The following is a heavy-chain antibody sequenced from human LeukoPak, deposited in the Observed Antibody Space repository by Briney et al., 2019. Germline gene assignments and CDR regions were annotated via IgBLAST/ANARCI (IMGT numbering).Heavy chain of an antibody. CDR1: GFTFSNYA. J-gene: IGHJ3*02. CDR3: AKDQGYYYDSSGYWPPDAFDI. Sequence: GGSRRLSCAASGFTFSNYAMHWVRQAPGKGLEWVAVIFYDGTIQYYADSVKGQFTISRDNSKNTLYLQIHSLRAEDTAVYYCAKDQGYYYDSSGYWPPDAFDIWGQGTMVTVSS. CDR2: IFYDGTIQ. V-gene: IGHV3-30*04. D-gene: IGHD3-22*01.